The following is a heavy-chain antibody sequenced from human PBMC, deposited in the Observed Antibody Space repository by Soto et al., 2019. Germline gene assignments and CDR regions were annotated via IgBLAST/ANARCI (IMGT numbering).Heavy chain of an antibody. J-gene: IGHJ6*02. D-gene: IGHD3-10*01. CDR2: IYNDGTA. CDR1: GLSVRNNY. V-gene: IGHV3-53*01. Sequence: GGSLRLSCTASGLSVRNNYMSWVRQAPGMGLEWVSVIYNDGTAYYADSVKGRFTISRDTSKNTLSLQMDSLRAEDTAVYYCVRPLPSGRNYGMDVWGQGTTVTVSS. CDR3: VRPLPSGRNYGMDV.